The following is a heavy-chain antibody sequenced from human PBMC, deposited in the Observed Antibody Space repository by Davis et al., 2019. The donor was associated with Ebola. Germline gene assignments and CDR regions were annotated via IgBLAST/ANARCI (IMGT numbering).Heavy chain of an antibody. CDR3: ARDGPNYDVDY. J-gene: IGHJ4*02. Sequence: GESLKISCAASGVTFSSYAMNWVRQAPGKGLEWVSTISGSGESTFYTDSVKGRFTISRDNSKNTLYLQMNSLRVDDTAVYFCARDGPNYDVDYWGQGTLVTVSA. CDR1: GVTFSSYA. D-gene: IGHD3-22*01. V-gene: IGHV3-23*01. CDR2: ISGSGEST.